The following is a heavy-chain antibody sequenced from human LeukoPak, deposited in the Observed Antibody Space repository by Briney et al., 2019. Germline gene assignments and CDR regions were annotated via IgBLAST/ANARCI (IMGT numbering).Heavy chain of an antibody. CDR2: IGTGGDT. D-gene: IGHD5-24*01. CDR1: GFTFSSCD. J-gene: IGHJ4*02. Sequence: GGSLRLSCAASGFTFSSCDMYWVRQSTGKGLEWVSSIGTGGDTYYSDSVKGRFTISRDNSKNTLYLQMNSLRAGDTAVYCCAKEERQGFDYWGQGTLVTVSS. CDR3: AKEERQGFDY. V-gene: IGHV3-13*01.